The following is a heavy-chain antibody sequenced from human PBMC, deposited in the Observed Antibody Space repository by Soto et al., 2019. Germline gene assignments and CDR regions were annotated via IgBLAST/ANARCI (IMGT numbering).Heavy chain of an antibody. Sequence: EVQLLESGGGLVQPGGSLRLSCAASGFTFNNYGMTWVRQAPWKGLEWASTIYSSGASTYYADSVKGRFTISRDNSKNTVYLQMNSLRSEDTAVYYCAKDAQGYTFVWGQGTTVTVSS. V-gene: IGHV3-23*01. CDR2: IYSSGAST. J-gene: IGHJ6*02. CDR1: GFTFNNYG. D-gene: IGHD5-18*01. CDR3: AKDAQGYTFV.